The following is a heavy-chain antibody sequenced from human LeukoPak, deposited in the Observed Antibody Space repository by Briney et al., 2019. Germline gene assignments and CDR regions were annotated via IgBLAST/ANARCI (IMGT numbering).Heavy chain of an antibody. J-gene: IGHJ5*02. CDR1: GYTFTGYY. V-gene: IGHV1-2*02. CDR2: INPNTGGT. D-gene: IGHD1-1*01. CDR3: ARSFKIVWNDGFWFDP. Sequence: ASVKVSCKASGYTFTGYYMHWVRQAPGHGLEWMGWINPNTGGTNYAKNFQDSVTITRDMSISTAYMELSRMRSDDTAVYYGARSFKIVWNDGFWFDPWGQGTLVTVSS.